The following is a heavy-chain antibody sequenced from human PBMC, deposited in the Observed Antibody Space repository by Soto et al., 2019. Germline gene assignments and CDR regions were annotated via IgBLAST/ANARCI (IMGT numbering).Heavy chain of an antibody. CDR3: AKDGGTYSYGLYYFDY. Sequence: GGSLRLSCAASGFTFSSYAMSWVRQAPGKGLEWVSAISGSGGSTYYADPVKGRFTISRDNSKNTLYLQMNSLRAEDTAVYYCAKDGGTYSYGLYYFDYWGQGTLVTVS. V-gene: IGHV3-23*01. J-gene: IGHJ4*02. D-gene: IGHD5-18*01. CDR1: GFTFSSYA. CDR2: ISGSGGST.